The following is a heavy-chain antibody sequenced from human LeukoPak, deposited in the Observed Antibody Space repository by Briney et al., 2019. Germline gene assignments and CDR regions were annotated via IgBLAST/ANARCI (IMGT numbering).Heavy chain of an antibody. CDR1: GFTFSSYA. CDR2: ITSAIITI. D-gene: IGHD4-17*01. V-gene: IGHV3-48*04. Sequence: GGSLRLSCAASGFTFSSYAMGWFRQAPGKGLEWVSFITSAIITIYYADSVTGRFTISRDNAKNSLYLQMNSLRAEDTAVYYCAKNGEQFDYWGQGTLVTVSS. CDR3: AKNGEQFDY. J-gene: IGHJ4*02.